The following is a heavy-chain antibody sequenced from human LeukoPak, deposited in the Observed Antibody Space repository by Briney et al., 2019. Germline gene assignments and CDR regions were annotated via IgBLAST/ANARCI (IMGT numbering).Heavy chain of an antibody. Sequence: SETLSLTCTVSGGSINSGSYYWSWIRQPAGKGLEWIGRIYTSGSTNYNPSLKSRVTISVDTSKNQFSLKLSSVTAADTAVYYCARARPNYYGSGSYYNEDYWGQGTLVTVSS. CDR1: GGSINSGSYY. J-gene: IGHJ4*02. CDR3: ARARPNYYGSGSYYNEDY. D-gene: IGHD3-10*01. V-gene: IGHV4-61*02. CDR2: IYTSGST.